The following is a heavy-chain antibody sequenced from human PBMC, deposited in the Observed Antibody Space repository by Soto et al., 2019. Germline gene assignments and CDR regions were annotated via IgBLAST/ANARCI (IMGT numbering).Heavy chain of an antibody. Sequence: QVHLQESGPGLTKPSQTLSLTCTVSVGSISSGDYYWSWIRQPPGKSLEWIGYMYYSESTYYNPSLKNRITISLDTPNNQPSLKLSSVTAADTAVYYCARAFDDSSGYYGGLGCWGQVTLVTVSS. V-gene: IGHV4-30-4*01. CDR2: MYYSEST. CDR1: VGSISSGDYY. D-gene: IGHD3-22*01. J-gene: IGHJ4*02. CDR3: ARAFDDSSGYYGGLGC.